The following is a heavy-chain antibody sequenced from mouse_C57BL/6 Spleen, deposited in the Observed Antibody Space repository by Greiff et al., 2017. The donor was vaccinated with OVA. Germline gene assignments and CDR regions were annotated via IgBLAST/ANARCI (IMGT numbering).Heavy chain of an antibody. J-gene: IGHJ2*01. V-gene: IGHV7-3*01. CDR2: IRNKANGYTT. D-gene: IGHD1-1*01. CDR1: GFTFTDYY. CDR3: ARCHYYGRGGRYFDY. Sequence: DVQLVESGGGLVQPGGSLSLSCAASGFTFTDYYMSWVRQPPGKALEWLGFIRNKANGYTTEYSASVKGRFTISRDNSQSILYLQMNALRAEDSATYYCARCHYYGRGGRYFDYWGQGTTLTVSS.